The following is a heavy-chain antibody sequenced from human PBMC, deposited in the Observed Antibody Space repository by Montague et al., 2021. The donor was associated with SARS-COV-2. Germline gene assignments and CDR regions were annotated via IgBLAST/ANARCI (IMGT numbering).Heavy chain of an antibody. Sequence: SETLSLTCTVSGGSISSSSYYWGWIRQPPGKGLEWIGSIYYRGSTYYNPSLKSRVTLSVDTSKNQFSLKLSSVTAADTAVYYCARVGRQQLVRLSGMDVWGQGTTVTVSS. CDR3: ARVGRQQLVRLSGMDV. J-gene: IGHJ6*02. D-gene: IGHD6-13*01. CDR1: GGSISSSSYY. V-gene: IGHV4-39*07. CDR2: IYYRGST.